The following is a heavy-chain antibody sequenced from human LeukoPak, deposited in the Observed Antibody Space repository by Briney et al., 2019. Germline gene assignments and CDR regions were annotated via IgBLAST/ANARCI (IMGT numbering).Heavy chain of an antibody. Sequence: GGSLRLXCAASGFTFSSYGMHWVRQAPGKGLEWVAFIRYDGSNKYYADSVKGRFTISRDNSKNTLYLQMNSLRAEDTAVYYCAKEKVPAARRGWFDPWGQGTLVTVSS. CDR2: IRYDGSNK. D-gene: IGHD2-2*01. CDR1: GFTFSSYG. J-gene: IGHJ5*02. V-gene: IGHV3-30*02. CDR3: AKEKVPAARRGWFDP.